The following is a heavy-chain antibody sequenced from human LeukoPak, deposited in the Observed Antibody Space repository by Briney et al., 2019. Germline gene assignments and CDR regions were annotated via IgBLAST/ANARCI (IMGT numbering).Heavy chain of an antibody. CDR1: GFTFSSYS. D-gene: IGHD3-10*01. J-gene: IGHJ4*02. CDR3: SRGKGSVFDY. Sequence: PGGSLRLSCAASGFTFSSYSMNWVRQAPGQGLEWVSSISSSSSYIYYADSMKGRFTISRDNAKNSLYLQMNSLRAEDTAVYYGSRGKGSVFDYWGQGTLVTVSS. CDR2: ISSSSSYI. V-gene: IGHV3-21*01.